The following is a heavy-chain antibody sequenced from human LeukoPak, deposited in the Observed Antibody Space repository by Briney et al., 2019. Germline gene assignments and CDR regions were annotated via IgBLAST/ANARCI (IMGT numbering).Heavy chain of an antibody. CDR2: MNPNSGNT. J-gene: IGHJ5*02. Sequence: GASVKVSCKASGYTFTSYDINWVRQATGQGLEWMGWMNPNSGNTDYAQKFQGRVTMTRNTSISTAYMELSSLRSEDTAVYYCAKVPENPPCFDPWGQGTLVTVSS. D-gene: IGHD1-14*01. V-gene: IGHV1-8*01. CDR3: AKVPENPPCFDP. CDR1: GYTFTSYD.